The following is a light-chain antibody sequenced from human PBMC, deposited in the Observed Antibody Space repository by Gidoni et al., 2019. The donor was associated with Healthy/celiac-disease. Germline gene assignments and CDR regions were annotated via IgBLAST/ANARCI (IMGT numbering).Light chain of an antibody. Sequence: DIQMTQSPSTMSASVGDRVTITCRASQRISSWLAWYQQKPGKAPKLLIYKASSLESGVPSRFSGSGSGTEFTLTISSLQPDDFATYYCQQYNSYSPWTFXQGTKVEIK. CDR3: QQYNSYSPWT. J-gene: IGKJ1*01. CDR2: KAS. CDR1: QRISSW. V-gene: IGKV1-5*03.